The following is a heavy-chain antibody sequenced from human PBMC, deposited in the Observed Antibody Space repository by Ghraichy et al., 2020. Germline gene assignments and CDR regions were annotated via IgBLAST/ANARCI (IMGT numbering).Heavy chain of an antibody. CDR2: IVVGSGNT. CDR1: GFTFTSSA. J-gene: IGHJ6*02. Sequence: SVKVSCKASGFTFTSSAVQWVRQARGQRLEWIGWIVVGSGNTNYAQKFQERVTITRDMSTSTAYMELSSLRSEDTAVYYCAAVGIISYYYYYGMDVWGQGTTVTVSS. V-gene: IGHV1-58*01. D-gene: IGHD7-27*01. CDR3: AAVGIISYYYYYGMDV.